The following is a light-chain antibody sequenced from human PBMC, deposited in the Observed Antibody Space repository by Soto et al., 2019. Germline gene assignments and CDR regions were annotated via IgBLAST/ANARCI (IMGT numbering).Light chain of an antibody. V-gene: IGLV2-14*03. CDR3: QSYTTSSTLV. CDR2: EVT. J-gene: IGLJ1*01. Sequence: QSALTQPASVSGSPGQSITISCTGTSSDVGGYNFVSWYQQHPGKAPKLMIYEVTSRPSGVSNRFSGSKSGNTASLTISGLQAEDEADYYCQSYTTSSTLVFGTGTKVTVL. CDR1: SSDVGGYNF.